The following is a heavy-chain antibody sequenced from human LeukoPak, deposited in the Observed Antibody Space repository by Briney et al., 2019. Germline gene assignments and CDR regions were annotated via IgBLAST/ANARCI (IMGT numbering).Heavy chain of an antibody. Sequence: GGSLRLSCAASGFTFSSYAMSWVRQAPGKGLEWVSAISGSGGSTYYADSVKGRSTISRDNAKNTLYLQMNSLRAEDTAVYYCARAGRGGYLYYMDVWGKGTTVTVSS. CDR2: ISGSGGST. J-gene: IGHJ6*03. D-gene: IGHD2-21*01. CDR3: ARAGRGGYLYYMDV. V-gene: IGHV3-23*01. CDR1: GFTFSSYA.